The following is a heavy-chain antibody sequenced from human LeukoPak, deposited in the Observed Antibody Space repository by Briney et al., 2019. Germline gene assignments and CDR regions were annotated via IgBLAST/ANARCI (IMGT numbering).Heavy chain of an antibody. CDR2: INSRSSHI. D-gene: IGHD3-22*01. V-gene: IGHV3-21*01. Sequence: GGSLRLSCAASGFTFSSYSMNWVRQAPGKGLEWVSSINSRSSHIYYADSVKGRFTISRDNAKNSLYLQMNSLRAEDTAVYSCARDRSPGYFDYWGQGTQVTVSS. CDR1: GFTFSSYS. J-gene: IGHJ4*02. CDR3: ARDRSPGYFDY.